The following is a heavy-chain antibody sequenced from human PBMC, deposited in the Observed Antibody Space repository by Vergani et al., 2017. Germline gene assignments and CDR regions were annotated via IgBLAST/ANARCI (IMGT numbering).Heavy chain of an antibody. V-gene: IGHV3-48*01. D-gene: IGHD3-10*01. CDR1: GFTFSSYS. CDR3: ARTLIVTQGGLLWFGSTRNYCMDV. J-gene: IGHJ6*02. CDR2: ISSSSTI. Sequence: EVQLVESGGGLVQPGGSLRLSCAASGFTFSSYSMNWVRQAPGKGLEWVSYISSSSTIYYADSVKGRFTISRDNAKNSLYLQMNSLRAEDTAVYYCARTLIVTQGGLLWFGSTRNYCMDVWGQGTTVTVSS.